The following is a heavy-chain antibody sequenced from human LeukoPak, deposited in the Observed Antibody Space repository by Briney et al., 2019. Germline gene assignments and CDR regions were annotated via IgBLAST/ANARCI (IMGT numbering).Heavy chain of an antibody. Sequence: SETLSLTCTVSGGSISSYYWSWIRQPPGKGLEWIGYIYYSGSTYYNPSLKSRVTISVDTSKNQFSLKLSSVTAADTAVYYCARGRGLERPWFTYWGQGTLVTVSS. CDR1: GGSISSYY. V-gene: IGHV4-59*08. D-gene: IGHD1-1*01. J-gene: IGHJ4*02. CDR2: IYYSGST. CDR3: ARGRGLERPWFTY.